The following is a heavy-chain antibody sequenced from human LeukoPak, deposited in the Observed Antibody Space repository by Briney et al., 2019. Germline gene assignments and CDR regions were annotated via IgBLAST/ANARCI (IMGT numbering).Heavy chain of an antibody. V-gene: IGHV1-2*02. Sequence: GASVKVSCKASGYIFSGYYMHWVRQAPGQGLESMGWINSNSGARNYAPKFQGRVTFSRDNSISTAYMELSSLNSDDTAIYYCARGRGGATTGFDHWDQGTLVSVSS. CDR2: INSNSGAR. CDR1: GYIFSGYY. J-gene: IGHJ4*02. D-gene: IGHD1-26*01. CDR3: ARGRGGATTGFDH.